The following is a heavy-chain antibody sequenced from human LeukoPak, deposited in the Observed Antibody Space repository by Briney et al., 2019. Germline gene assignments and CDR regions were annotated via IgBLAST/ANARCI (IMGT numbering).Heavy chain of an antibody. CDR3: ATWGDYYDSSGYIN. D-gene: IGHD3-22*01. CDR1: GGSISSSSYY. Sequence: PSETLSLTCTVSGGSISSSSYYWGWIRQPPGKGLGWIGSIYYSGSTYYNPSLKSRVTISVDTSKNQFSLKLSSVTAADTAVYYCATWGDYYDSSGYINWGQGTLVTVSS. J-gene: IGHJ4*02. V-gene: IGHV4-39*01. CDR2: IYYSGST.